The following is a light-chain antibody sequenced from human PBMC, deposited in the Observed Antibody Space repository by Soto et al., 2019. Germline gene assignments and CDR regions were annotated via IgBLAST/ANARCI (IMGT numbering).Light chain of an antibody. CDR3: CSYGRSVV. J-gene: IGLJ2*01. V-gene: IGLV2-8*01. Sequence: QSVLTQPPSASGSPGQSVAISCTGTSSDVGGYNYVSWYQQHPGKAPKLMIYEVNKRPSGVPDRFSGSKSGNTASLTISGLHAEDEADYYCCSYGRSVVFGGGTQLTVL. CDR2: EVN. CDR1: SSDVGGYNY.